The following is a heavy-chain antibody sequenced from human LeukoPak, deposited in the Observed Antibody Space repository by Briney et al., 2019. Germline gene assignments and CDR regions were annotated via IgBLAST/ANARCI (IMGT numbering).Heavy chain of an antibody. D-gene: IGHD1-26*01. J-gene: IGHJ3*02. V-gene: IGHV3-21*01. Sequence: PGGSLRLSCAASGFTFSSYSMNWVRQAPGKGLEWVSSISSSSSYIYYADSVKGRFTISRDNAKNSLYLQMNSLRAEDTAVYYCARAANSGSLSDAFDIWGQGTMVTVSS. CDR2: ISSSSSYI. CDR1: GFTFSSYS. CDR3: ARAANSGSLSDAFDI.